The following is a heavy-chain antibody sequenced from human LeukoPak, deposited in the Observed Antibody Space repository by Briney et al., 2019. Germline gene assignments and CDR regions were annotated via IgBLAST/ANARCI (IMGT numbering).Heavy chain of an antibody. CDR3: AAGRLPAAPAGDY. J-gene: IGHJ4*02. D-gene: IGHD2-2*01. CDR1: GLIFSSSA. V-gene: IGHV1-58*01. CDR2: IAVGSGKT. Sequence: SVKVSCKAFGLIFSSSAVQWVRQARGQSLEWIGWIAVGSGKTNFAQKFQERVTITRDLSTSTVHMELSSLKSEDTAVYYCAAGRLPAAPAGDYWGQGTMVTVSS.